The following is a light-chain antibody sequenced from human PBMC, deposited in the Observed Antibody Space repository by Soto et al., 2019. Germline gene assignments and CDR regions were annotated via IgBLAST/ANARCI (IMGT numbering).Light chain of an antibody. Sequence: EIVLTQSPGTLSLSPGERATLSCRASQSISSSYLAWYQQKPGQAPRLLIYGASSMATGIPDRCSGSGSWTDFTLTFSRLEPEDFAVDYCQQYGSSPWTFGQGTKVEIK. V-gene: IGKV3-20*01. CDR1: QSISSSY. CDR3: QQYGSSPWT. CDR2: GAS. J-gene: IGKJ1*01.